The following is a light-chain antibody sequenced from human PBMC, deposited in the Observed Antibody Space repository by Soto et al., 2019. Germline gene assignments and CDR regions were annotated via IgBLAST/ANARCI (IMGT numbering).Light chain of an antibody. CDR2: WAS. Sequence: DIVMTQSPDSLAVSLGERATINCKSSQTILYSSNNKNYLAWYQQKPGQPPKLLIYWASTRESVVPDRFSGSGSGSYFTPTISDLQAEDVAVYDCQQYYSTPISFGQGTRLEIK. J-gene: IGKJ5*01. CDR1: QTILYSSNNKNY. V-gene: IGKV4-1*01. CDR3: QQYYSTPIS.